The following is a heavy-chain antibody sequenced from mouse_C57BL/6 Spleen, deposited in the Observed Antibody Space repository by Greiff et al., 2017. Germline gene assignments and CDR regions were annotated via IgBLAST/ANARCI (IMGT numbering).Heavy chain of an antibody. CDR1: GFTFSDYG. Sequence: EVQLVESGGGLVKPGGSLKLSCAASGFTFSDYGMHWVRQAPEQGLEWVAYISSGSSTIYYADTVKGRFTISRDNAKNTLFLQMTSLRSEDTAMYYCARRRYPYYYAMDYWGQGTSVTVSA. CDR2: ISSGSSTI. CDR3: ARRRYPYYYAMDY. V-gene: IGHV5-17*01. J-gene: IGHJ4*01. D-gene: IGHD1-1*01.